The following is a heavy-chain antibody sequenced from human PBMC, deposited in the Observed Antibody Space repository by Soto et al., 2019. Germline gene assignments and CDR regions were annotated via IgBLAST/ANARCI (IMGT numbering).Heavy chain of an antibody. J-gene: IGHJ6*02. D-gene: IGHD3-3*01. CDR3: ARGRYYDFWSGKYGMDV. CDR2: INHSGST. V-gene: IGHV4-34*01. Sequence: SETLSLTCAVYGGSFSGYYWSWIRQPPGKGLEWIGEINHSGSTNYNPSLKSRVTISVDTSKNQFSLKLSSVTAADTAVYYCARGRYYDFWSGKYGMDVWGQGTTVTVSS. CDR1: GGSFSGYY.